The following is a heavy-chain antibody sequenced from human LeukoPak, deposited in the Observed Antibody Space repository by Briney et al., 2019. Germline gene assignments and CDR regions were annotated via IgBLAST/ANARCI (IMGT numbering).Heavy chain of an antibody. CDR1: GFSFNTYA. V-gene: IGHV3-30-3*01. CDR2: ISYDGSNK. Sequence: GGSLRLSCVASGFSFNTYAIHWVRQAPGKGLEWVAVISYDGSNKYYEDSVKGRFTISRDNSKNTLYLQMNSLRAEDMAVYYCAREEWYYFDYWGQGTLVTVSS. D-gene: IGHD3-3*01. J-gene: IGHJ4*02. CDR3: AREEWYYFDY.